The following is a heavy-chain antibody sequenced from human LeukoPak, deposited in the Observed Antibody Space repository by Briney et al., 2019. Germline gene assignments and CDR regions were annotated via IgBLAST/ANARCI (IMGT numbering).Heavy chain of an antibody. CDR2: ISGSGGGT. Sequence: PGGPLRLSCAVSGITLSNYAMSWVRQAPGKGLEWVACISGSGGGTNYADSVKGRFTISRDNAKNTLYLQMNSLRAEDTAVYFCAKRGVVIRVILIGFHKEAYYFDSWGQGALVTVSS. J-gene: IGHJ4*02. D-gene: IGHD3-9*01. CDR3: AKRGVVIRVILIGFHKEAYYFDS. CDR1: GITLSNYA. V-gene: IGHV3-23*01.